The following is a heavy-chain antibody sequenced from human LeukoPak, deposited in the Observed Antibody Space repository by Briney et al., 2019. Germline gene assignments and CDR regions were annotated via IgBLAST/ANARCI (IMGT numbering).Heavy chain of an antibody. J-gene: IGHJ3*02. CDR1: GGSISSYY. CDR2: IYYSGST. CDR3: ARGGGGVVVAGAFDI. V-gene: IGHV4-59*12. D-gene: IGHD2-15*01. Sequence: SETLSLTCTVSGGSISSYYWSWIRQPPGKGLEWIGYIYYSGSTNYNPSLKSRVTISVDTSKNQFSLKLSSVTAADTAVYYCARGGGGVVVAGAFDIWGQGTMVTVSS.